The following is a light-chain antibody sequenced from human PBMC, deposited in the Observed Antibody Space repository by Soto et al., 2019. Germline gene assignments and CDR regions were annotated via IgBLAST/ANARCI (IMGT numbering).Light chain of an antibody. Sequence: EIVLTQSPGTLSLSPGERATLSCRASQTISSTYLAWYQQKPGQAPRLLIYGASSRATGIPDRFSGSGSGTYFTRTISRLEPEDFAVYYCQQYDSSPRSFGGGTKVESK. CDR1: QTISSTY. CDR2: GAS. CDR3: QQYDSSPRS. V-gene: IGKV3-20*01. J-gene: IGKJ4*01.